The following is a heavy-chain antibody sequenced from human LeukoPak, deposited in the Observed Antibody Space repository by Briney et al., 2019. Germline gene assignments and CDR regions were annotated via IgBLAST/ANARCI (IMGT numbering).Heavy chain of an antibody. V-gene: IGHV3-33*01. CDR3: ARGDVDIVATFDY. CDR1: GFTFSSYG. D-gene: IGHD5-12*01. J-gene: IGHJ4*02. Sequence: GRSLRLSCAASGFTFSSYGMHWVRQAPGKGLEWVAVIWYDGSNKYYADSVKGRFTISRDNSKNTLYLQMNSLRAEDTAVYYCARGDVDIVATFDYWGQGTLVTVSS. CDR2: IWYDGSNK.